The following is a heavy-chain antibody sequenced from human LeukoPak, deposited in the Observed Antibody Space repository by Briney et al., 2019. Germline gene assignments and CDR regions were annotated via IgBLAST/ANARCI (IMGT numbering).Heavy chain of an antibody. D-gene: IGHD1-14*01. CDR1: GGSISSGGYS. CDR3: ARNQYFDY. J-gene: IGHJ4*02. Sequence: PSETLSLTCAVSGGSISSGGYSWSWIRQPPGKGLEWIGYIYHSGSTYYNPSLKSRVTISVDRSKNQFSLKLSSVTAADTAVYYCARNQYFDYWGQGTLVTVSS. CDR2: IYHSGST. V-gene: IGHV4-30-2*01.